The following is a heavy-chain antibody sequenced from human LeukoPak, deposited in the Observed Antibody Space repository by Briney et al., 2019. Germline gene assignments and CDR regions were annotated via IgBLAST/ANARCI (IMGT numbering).Heavy chain of an antibody. J-gene: IGHJ6*03. D-gene: IGHD6-13*01. CDR1: GGSISSGSYY. CDR3: ARRSRGIAAAGPYYYYYMDV. V-gene: IGHV4-61*02. CDR2: IYTSGST. Sequence: SETLSLTCTVSGGSISSGSYYWSWIRQSAGKGLEWIGRIYTSGSTNYNPSLKSRVTISVDTSKNQFSLKLSSVTAADTAVYYCARRSRGIAAAGPYYYYYMDVWGKGTTVTVSS.